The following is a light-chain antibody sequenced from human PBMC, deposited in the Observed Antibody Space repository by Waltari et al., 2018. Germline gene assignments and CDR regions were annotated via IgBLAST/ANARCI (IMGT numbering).Light chain of an antibody. CDR3: QKYNSAPRT. CDR2: AAS. J-gene: IGKJ5*01. CDR1: QGISNY. Sequence: DIQMTQSPSSLSASVGDRVTITCRASQGISNYLSWYQQKPGKVPKLLIYAASALQSGVPSRFSASGSGTDFTLTISSLQPEDVATYYCQKYNSAPRTFGQGTRLEIK. V-gene: IGKV1-27*01.